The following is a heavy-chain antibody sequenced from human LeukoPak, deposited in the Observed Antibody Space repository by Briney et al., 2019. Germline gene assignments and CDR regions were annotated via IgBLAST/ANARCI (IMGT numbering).Heavy chain of an antibody. Sequence: PGGSLRLSCAASGFTFSSYGMHWVRQAPGKGLEWVAFIRYDGSNKYYADSVKGRFTISRDNSKNTLYLRMNSLRAEDTAVYYCAWNSQYYFDYWGQGTLVTVSS. CDR3: AWNSQYYFDY. D-gene: IGHD1-7*01. CDR1: GFTFSSYG. J-gene: IGHJ4*02. CDR2: IRYDGSNK. V-gene: IGHV3-30*02.